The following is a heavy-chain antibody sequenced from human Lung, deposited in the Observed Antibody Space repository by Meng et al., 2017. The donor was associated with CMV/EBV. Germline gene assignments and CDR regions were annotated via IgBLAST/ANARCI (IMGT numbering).Heavy chain of an antibody. CDR2: ISKRGDTI. Sequence: GESXKISCAASGFTFSDFYMTWIRQAPGKGLEWVSYISKRGDTIYYADSLKGRFTISRDNAENSLYLHMNSLRAEDTAVYYCARDCSSLSCGGNYFDYWGQGTVVTVSS. D-gene: IGHD2-2*01. J-gene: IGHJ4*02. CDR1: GFTFSDFY. CDR3: ARDCSSLSCGGNYFDY. V-gene: IGHV3-11*01.